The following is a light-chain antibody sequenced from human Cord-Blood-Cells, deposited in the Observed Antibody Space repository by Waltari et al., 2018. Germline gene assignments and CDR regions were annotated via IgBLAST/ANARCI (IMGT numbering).Light chain of an antibody. CDR3: QQSYSTPHT. J-gene: IGKJ2*01. CDR2: AAS. CDR1: QSISSY. Sequence: DIQMTQSPSSLSASVGDRVTITCRASQSISSYLNWYQQKPGKATKLLIYAASCLQSGVPSRFSGSGSGTDFTLTISSLQPEDFATYYCQQSYSTPHTFGQGTKLEIK. V-gene: IGKV1-39*01.